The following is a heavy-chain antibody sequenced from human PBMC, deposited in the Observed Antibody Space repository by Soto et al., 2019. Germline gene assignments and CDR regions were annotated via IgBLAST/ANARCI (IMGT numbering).Heavy chain of an antibody. CDR3: ARAMVRGKNYYGVDV. V-gene: IGHV5-51*03. J-gene: IGHJ6*02. Sequence: EVQLVQSGAEVKKPGESLKISCKGSGYSFTNYWIGWLRQMPGKGLEWMGIIYPGDSDTRYSPSFQGQVTISADKSISTAYLQWISLKASDTAMYYCARAMVRGKNYYGVDVWGQGTTVTVSS. CDR2: IYPGDSDT. D-gene: IGHD3-10*01. CDR1: GYSFTNYW.